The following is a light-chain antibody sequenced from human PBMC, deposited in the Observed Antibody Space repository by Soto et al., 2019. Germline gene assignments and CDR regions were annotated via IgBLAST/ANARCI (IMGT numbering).Light chain of an antibody. J-gene: IGKJ5*01. V-gene: IGKV1-13*02. CDR2: AAS. CDR1: QGIRSA. Sequence: AIHVTQSPSSLSASMGDTVTITCRTSQGIRSALGWYKQKPGKVPKLLIYAASTLQSGVPSRFRGSGSGRDFTLTITGLKPDDFATYYCQQYNAYSGTFGQGTRLEIK. CDR3: QQYNAYSGT.